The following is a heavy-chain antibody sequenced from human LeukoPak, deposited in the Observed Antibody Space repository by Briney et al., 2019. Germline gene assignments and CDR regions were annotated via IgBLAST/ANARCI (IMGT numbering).Heavy chain of an antibody. J-gene: IGHJ4*02. V-gene: IGHV3-53*01. D-gene: IGHD3-10*01. CDR2: ISSGGST. Sequence: GGSLSLSCAASGFSVTTNYMSWVRQAPGKGLEWVSFISSGGSTYYADSVKGRFTISRDSSENTLFLQMNSLRAEDTAVYYCARRDYYDFDYWGQGTLVTVSS. CDR3: ARRDYYDFDY. CDR1: GFSVTTNY.